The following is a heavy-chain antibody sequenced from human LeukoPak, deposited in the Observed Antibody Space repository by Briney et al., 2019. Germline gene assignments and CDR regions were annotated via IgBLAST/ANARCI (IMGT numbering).Heavy chain of an antibody. Sequence: GGSLRLSCAGSGFTFDDNAMQWARQAPGKGLEWVSLISGDGGSTYYADSVKGRFTISRDNSKNSLYLQMNGLRTEDTALYYCAKDMGYGSSWYMDYWGQGTLVTVSS. J-gene: IGHJ4*02. V-gene: IGHV3-43*02. CDR3: AKDMGYGSSWYMDY. D-gene: IGHD6-13*01. CDR1: GFTFDDNA. CDR2: ISGDGGST.